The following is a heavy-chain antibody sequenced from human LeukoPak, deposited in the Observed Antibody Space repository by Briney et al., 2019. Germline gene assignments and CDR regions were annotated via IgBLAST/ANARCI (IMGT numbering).Heavy chain of an antibody. D-gene: IGHD6-6*01. CDR1: RFTFTTFSDYV. V-gene: IGHV3-23*01. J-gene: IGHJ6*02. Sequence: GGSLRLSCAASRFTFTTFSDYVMHWARQAPGKGLEWVSAISGSGGSTYYADSVKGRFTISRDNSKNTLYLQMNSLRAEDTAVYYCAKVSSSSLGMDVWGQGTTVTVSS. CDR3: AKVSSSSLGMDV. CDR2: ISGSGGST.